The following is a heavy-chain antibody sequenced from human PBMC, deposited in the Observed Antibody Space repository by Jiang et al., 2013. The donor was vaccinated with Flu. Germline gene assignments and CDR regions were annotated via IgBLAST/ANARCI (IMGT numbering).Heavy chain of an antibody. CDR1: GFTFDDYA. J-gene: IGHJ4*02. CDR3: AKARGPAYFDY. D-gene: IGHD2-2*01. V-gene: IGHV3-9*01. Sequence: GLVQPGRSLRLSCAASGFTFDDYAMHWVRQAPGKGLEWVSGISWNSGSIGYADSVKGRFTISRDNAKNSLYLQMNSLRAEDTALYYCAKARGPAYFDYWGQGTLVTVSS. CDR2: ISWNSGSI.